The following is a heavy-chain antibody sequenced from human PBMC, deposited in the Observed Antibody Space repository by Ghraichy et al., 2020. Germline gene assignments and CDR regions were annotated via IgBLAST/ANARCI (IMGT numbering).Heavy chain of an antibody. D-gene: IGHD1-26*01. V-gene: IGHV4-4*07. J-gene: IGHJ3*02. CDR3: VRDLRNQVGTTAFDI. CDR1: GASISTYY. CDR2: VYSGGKT. Sequence: SETLSLTCTVSGASISTYYWSWIRQPAGKGLEWIGRVYSGGKTDYNPSLKSRVTMSQDTSKNQFSLKLSSVTAADTAVYYCVRDLRNQVGTTAFDIWGQGTMVTVSS.